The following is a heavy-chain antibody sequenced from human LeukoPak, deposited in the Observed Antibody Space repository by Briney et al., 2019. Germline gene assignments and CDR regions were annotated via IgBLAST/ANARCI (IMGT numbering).Heavy chain of an antibody. Sequence: GGSLRLSCAASGFTFDDYGMSWVRQAPGKGLEWVSGINWNGGSTGYADSVKGRFTISRDNAKNSLYLQMNSLRAEDTAVYYCARAGMDSSGYYYEYYFDYWGQGTLVTVSS. CDR3: ARAGMDSSGYYYEYYFDY. D-gene: IGHD3-22*01. J-gene: IGHJ4*02. V-gene: IGHV3-20*04. CDR1: GFTFDDYG. CDR2: INWNGGST.